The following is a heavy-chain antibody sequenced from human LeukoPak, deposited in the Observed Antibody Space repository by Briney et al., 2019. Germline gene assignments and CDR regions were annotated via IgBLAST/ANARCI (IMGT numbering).Heavy chain of an antibody. D-gene: IGHD2-15*01. CDR2: IYTSVST. CDR1: GGSLSSYY. J-gene: IGHJ4*02. Sequence: SETLSLTCLVSGGSLSSYYWSWIRQPAGNGLEWIGRIYTSVSTNYNPCLKSRVTMSVDASKNQFSLKLSSESAADTAVYYCARDGGPVYFDYWGQGTLVTVSS. V-gene: IGHV4-4*07. CDR3: ARDGGPVYFDY.